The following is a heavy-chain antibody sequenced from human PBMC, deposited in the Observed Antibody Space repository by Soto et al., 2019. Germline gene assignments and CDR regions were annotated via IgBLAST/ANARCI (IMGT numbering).Heavy chain of an antibody. V-gene: IGHV4-30-4*01. CDR2: IYYSGRT. J-gene: IGHJ4*02. CDR3: ARGRAHSSFDY. CDR1: GGSISSGDYY. Sequence: PSETLSLTCTVSGGSISSGDYYWTWIRQPPGRGLEWIGYIYYSGRTYYNPSLKSRLTISLDTSKNQFSLKLTSVTAADTAVYYCARGRAHSSFDYWGQGALVTSPQ.